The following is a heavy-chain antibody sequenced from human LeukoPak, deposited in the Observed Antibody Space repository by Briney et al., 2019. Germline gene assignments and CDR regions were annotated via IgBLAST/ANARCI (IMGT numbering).Heavy chain of an antibody. Sequence: GASVKVSCKASGYTFTSYDINWVRQATGQGLEWVGWMNPNSGNTGYAQKLQGRVTMTTDTSTSTAYMELRSLRSDDTAVYYCARGGYDSSGYYYFDYWGQGTLVTVSS. CDR1: GYTFTSYD. J-gene: IGHJ4*02. D-gene: IGHD3-22*01. CDR2: MNPNSGNT. CDR3: ARGGYDSSGYYYFDY. V-gene: IGHV1-8*01.